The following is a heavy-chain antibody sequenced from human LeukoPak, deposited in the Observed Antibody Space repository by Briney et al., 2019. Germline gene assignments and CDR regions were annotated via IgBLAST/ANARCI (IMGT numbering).Heavy chain of an antibody. J-gene: IGHJ6*02. CDR1: GGTFSSYA. Sequence: SVKVSCKASGGTFSSYAISWVRQAPGQGLEWMGGIIPIFGTANYAQKFQGRVTITADDSTSTAYMELSSLRSEDTAVYYCARALVVVPAVPYYYYGMDVWGQGTTVTVSS. CDR3: ARALVVVPAVPYYYYGMDV. V-gene: IGHV1-69*13. D-gene: IGHD2-2*01. CDR2: IIPIFGTA.